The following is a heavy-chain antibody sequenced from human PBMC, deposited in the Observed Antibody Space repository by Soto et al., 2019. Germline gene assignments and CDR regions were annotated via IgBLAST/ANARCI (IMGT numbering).Heavy chain of an antibody. J-gene: IGHJ4*02. Sequence: QVHLQESGPGLVKPSGTLSLTCAVSGGSISSSNWWSWVRQPPGKGLEWIGKIYHNESTNFNPSLKSRVTMSIDKSKNQFSLKLVSVTAADTAIYYCAGGYDSSSPFDYWGKGTLVTVSS. V-gene: IGHV4-4*02. D-gene: IGHD3-22*01. CDR1: GGSISSSNW. CDR3: AGGYDSSSPFDY. CDR2: IYHNEST.